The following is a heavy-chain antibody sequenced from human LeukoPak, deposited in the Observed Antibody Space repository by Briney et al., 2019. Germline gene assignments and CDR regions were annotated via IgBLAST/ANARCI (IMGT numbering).Heavy chain of an antibody. J-gene: IGHJ4*02. V-gene: IGHV4-34*01. Sequence: SETLSLTCAVYGGSFSGYYWSWIRQPPGKGLEWIGEINHSGSTNYNPSLKGRVTISVDTSKNQFSLKLSSVTAADTAVYYCARVYYDSSGYYRWPVGSFWGQGTPVTVSS. CDR1: GGSFSGYY. D-gene: IGHD3-22*01. CDR2: INHSGST. CDR3: ARVYYDSSGYYRWPVGSF.